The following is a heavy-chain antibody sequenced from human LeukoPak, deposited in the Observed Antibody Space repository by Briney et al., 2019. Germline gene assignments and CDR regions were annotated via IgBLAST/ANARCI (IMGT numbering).Heavy chain of an antibody. V-gene: IGHV4-59*12. CDR3: GKPIVIGLKDI. J-gene: IGHJ3*01. Sequence: PSETLSLTCTVSGGSISSYYWSWIRQPPGKGLEWIGYTYYSGSTNYNPSLKSRVTISVDTSKNQFSLKLNSVTAADTAVYYCGKPIVIGLKDIWGKGKRFTVSS. CDR1: GGSISSYY. CDR2: TYYSGST. D-gene: IGHD3-10*01.